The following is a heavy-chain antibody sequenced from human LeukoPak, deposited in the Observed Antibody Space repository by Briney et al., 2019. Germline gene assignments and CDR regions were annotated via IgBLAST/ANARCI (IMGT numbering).Heavy chain of an antibody. V-gene: IGHV3-20*01. D-gene: IGHD1-26*01. Sequence: PGGSLRLSCAASGFTFDDYGMSWVRQAPGKGLECVSGINWNGGSTGYADSVKGRFTISRDNAKNSLYLQMNSLRAEDTALYHCARGPYSGSYSNPFDYWGQGTLVTVSS. CDR2: INWNGGST. CDR1: GFTFDDYG. J-gene: IGHJ4*02. CDR3: ARGPYSGSYSNPFDY.